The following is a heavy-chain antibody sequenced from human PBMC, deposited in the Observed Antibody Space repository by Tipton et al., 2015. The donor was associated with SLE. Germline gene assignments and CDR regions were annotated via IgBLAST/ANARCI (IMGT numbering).Heavy chain of an antibody. V-gene: IGHV1-69*01. D-gene: IGHD3-10*01. CDR1: GGSFSRYA. CDR2: IIPTVGTA. J-gene: IGHJ4*02. Sequence: QLVQSGAEVKNPGSSVKVSCKASGGSFSRYAVSWVRQAPGQGLEWVGGIIPTVGTANFAQKFQGRVTITADESTSTVYMDLRSLTSEDTAVYFCARQGGPGGPFDFWGQGTLVTVSS. CDR3: ARQGGPGGPFDF.